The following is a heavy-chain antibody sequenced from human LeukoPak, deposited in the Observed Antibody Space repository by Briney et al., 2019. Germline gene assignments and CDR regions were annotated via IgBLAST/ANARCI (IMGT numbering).Heavy chain of an antibody. V-gene: IGHV4-39*01. J-gene: IGHJ4*02. D-gene: IGHD3-10*01. Sequence: SETLSLTCTVSGGSISSSNYYWGWIRQPPGKGLEWIGSISYSGSTYYNPSLRSRVTVSVDTSKNQFSLKLSSVTAADTAVYYCASSTGSGSYYPLFDYWGQGTLVTVSS. CDR2: ISYSGST. CDR3: ASSTGSGSYYPLFDY. CDR1: GGSISSSNYY.